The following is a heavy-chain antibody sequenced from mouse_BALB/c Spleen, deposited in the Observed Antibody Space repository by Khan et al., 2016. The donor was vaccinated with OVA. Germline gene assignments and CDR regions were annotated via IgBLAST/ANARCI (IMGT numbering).Heavy chain of an antibody. J-gene: IGHJ2*01. CDR2: IYPGNGYT. CDR1: GFTFTSYG. Sequence: EVQLQESGAELGRPGSSVKLSCKTSGFTFTSYGIKWVKQRPGQGLEWIGYIYPGNGYTVYNEKFQGKATLTSDTSASTAYMQFRSLTSEDSAIYVCEAAYYRNYFDYWGQGTTLTVSS. V-gene: IGHV1S134*01. CDR3: EAAYYRNYFDY. D-gene: IGHD2-14*01.